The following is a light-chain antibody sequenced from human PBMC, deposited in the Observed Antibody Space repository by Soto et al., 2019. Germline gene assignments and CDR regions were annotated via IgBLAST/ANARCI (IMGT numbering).Light chain of an antibody. Sequence: QSALTQPASVSGSPGQSITFSCTGTSSDVGSYNYVSWYQQHPGKAPKLMIYDVSNRPLGISNRFSGSKSGTTASLTISGLQDEDEDDYYCSSYTRSSTLVFGGGTKVTVL. CDR2: DVS. CDR1: SSDVGSYNY. V-gene: IGLV2-14*03. CDR3: SSYTRSSTLV. J-gene: IGLJ2*01.